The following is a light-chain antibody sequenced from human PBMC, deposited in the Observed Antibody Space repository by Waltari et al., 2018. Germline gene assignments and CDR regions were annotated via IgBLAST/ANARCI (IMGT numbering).Light chain of an antibody. Sequence: EIVLTQSPGTLSLSPGERATPSCRASQTVRTTYLAWYQQRPGQALTLLINDASSRATGVPDRFSGSGSGTDFSLTISSREPEDFAVYYCQQYDISPLTFGGGTKVEIK. CDR1: QTVRTTY. CDR2: DAS. CDR3: QQYDISPLT. J-gene: IGKJ4*01. V-gene: IGKV3-20*01.